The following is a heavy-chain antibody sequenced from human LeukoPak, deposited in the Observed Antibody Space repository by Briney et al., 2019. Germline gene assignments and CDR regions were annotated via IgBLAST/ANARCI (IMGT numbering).Heavy chain of an antibody. CDR2: IYSSGST. CDR1: GGSISGYY. J-gene: IGHJ3*02. Sequence: SETLSLTCTVSGGSISGYYLTWIRQPPGKGLEWIGYIYSSGSTNYNPSLKSRVTISVDTSKNQFSLKLSSVTAADTAVYYCASRQYCSGGSCYGLGDAFDIWGQGTMVTVSS. CDR3: ASRQYCSGGSCYGLGDAFDI. D-gene: IGHD2-15*01. V-gene: IGHV4-4*08.